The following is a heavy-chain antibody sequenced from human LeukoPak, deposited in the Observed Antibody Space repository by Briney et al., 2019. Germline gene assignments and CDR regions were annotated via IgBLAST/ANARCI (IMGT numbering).Heavy chain of an antibody. CDR3: ARDGLNGGNYFDY. J-gene: IGHJ4*02. CDR2: ISYDGSNK. D-gene: IGHD4-23*01. CDR1: GFTFSSYA. Sequence: GGSLRLSCAASGFTFSSYAMHWVRQAPGKGLEWVAVISYDGSNKYYADSVKGRFTISRDNSKNTLYLQMNSLRAEDTAVYYCARDGLNGGNYFDYWGQGTLVTVSS. V-gene: IGHV3-30-3*01.